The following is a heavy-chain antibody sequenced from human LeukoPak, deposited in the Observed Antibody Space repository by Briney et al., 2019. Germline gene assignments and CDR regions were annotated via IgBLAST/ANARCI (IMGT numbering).Heavy chain of an antibody. J-gene: IGHJ4*02. V-gene: IGHV1-46*01. CDR2: INPSGGST. D-gene: IGHD3-10*01. CDR1: GYTFTSYY. Sequence: ASVTVSCKASGYTFTSYYMHWVRQAPGQGLEWMGIINPSGGSTSYAQKFQGRVTMTRDTSTSTVYMELSSLRSEDTAVYYCASRGFGVTGEVDYWGQGTPVTVSS. CDR3: ASRGFGVTGEVDY.